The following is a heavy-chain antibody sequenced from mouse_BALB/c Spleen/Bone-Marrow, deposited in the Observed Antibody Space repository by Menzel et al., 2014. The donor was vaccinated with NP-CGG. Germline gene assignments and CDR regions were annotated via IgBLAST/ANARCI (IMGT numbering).Heavy chain of an antibody. Sequence: EVQLQQSGAELVRPGALVKLSCKASGFNIKDYYMHWVKHRPEQGLEWIGWIDPENGNTIYDPKFQGKASITADTSSNTAFLQLSSLTSEDTAVYYYARGREAMDYWGQGTSVTVSS. CDR3: ARGREAMDY. CDR2: IDPENGNT. J-gene: IGHJ4*01. V-gene: IGHV14-1*02. CDR1: GFNIKDYY.